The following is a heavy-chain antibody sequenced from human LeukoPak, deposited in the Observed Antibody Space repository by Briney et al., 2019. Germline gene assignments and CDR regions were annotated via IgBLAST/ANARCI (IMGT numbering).Heavy chain of an antibody. CDR2: ISWSSGSI. J-gene: IGHJ6*02. CDR3: AKETASKYYSYLYALDV. V-gene: IGHV3-9*01. D-gene: IGHD2-2*01. Sequence: GGSLRLSCAASGFTFDEYAMHWVRQAPGKGLEWVSGISWSSGSIGYADSVKGRFTISRDNAKKSLYLQMNSLRAEDTALYYCAKETASKYYSYLYALDVWGQGTTVTVSS. CDR1: GFTFDEYA.